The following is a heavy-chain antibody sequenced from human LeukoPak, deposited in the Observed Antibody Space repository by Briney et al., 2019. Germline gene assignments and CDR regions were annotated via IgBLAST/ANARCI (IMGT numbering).Heavy chain of an antibody. CDR2: MIPNSGNT. CDR3: AVRTGSYWFDP. D-gene: IGHD1-26*01. Sequence: ASVKVSCKASGYTFNSYDINWVRQATGQGLECMGWMIPNSGNTGYAQKFQGRVTMTRNTSISTAYMELSSLRSEDTAVYYCAVRTGSYWFDPWGQGTLVTVSS. J-gene: IGHJ5*02. CDR1: GYTFNSYD. V-gene: IGHV1-8*01.